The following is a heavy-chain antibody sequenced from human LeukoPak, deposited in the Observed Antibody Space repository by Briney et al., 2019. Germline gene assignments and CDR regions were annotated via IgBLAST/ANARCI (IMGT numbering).Heavy chain of an antibody. V-gene: IGHV3-43*02. CDR1: GFTFDDYA. J-gene: IGHJ5*02. CDR2: ISGDGGST. CDR3: AKDQYSGYDLSPNWFDP. D-gene: IGHD5-12*01. Sequence: GGSLRLSCAASGFTFDDYAMHWVRQAPGKGLEWVSLISGDGGSTYYADSVKGRFTISRDNSKNSLYLQMNSLRTEDTALYYCAKDQYSGYDLSPNWFDPWGQGTLVTVSS.